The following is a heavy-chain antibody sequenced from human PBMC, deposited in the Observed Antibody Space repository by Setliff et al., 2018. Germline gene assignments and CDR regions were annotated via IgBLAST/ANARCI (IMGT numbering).Heavy chain of an antibody. CDR3: ARVGGLLVATMPFDY. D-gene: IGHD5-12*01. V-gene: IGHV4-38-2*01. CDR2: IFQSGIT. CDR1: GFSITNGYY. Sequence: PSETLSLTCAVSGFSITNGYYWGWIRQSPGKQLERIGNIFQSGITFYNPSLKSRVTISLDPSQNQFSLKLRSVTAADTAVYFCARVGGLLVATMPFDYWGPGTLVTVSS. J-gene: IGHJ4*02.